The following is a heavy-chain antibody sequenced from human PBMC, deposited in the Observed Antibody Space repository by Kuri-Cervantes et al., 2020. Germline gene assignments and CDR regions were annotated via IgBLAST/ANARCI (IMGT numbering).Heavy chain of an antibody. CDR2: ISWNSGST. D-gene: IGHD3-3*01. CDR3: AKDISDFWSGPSPYAFDI. Sequence: SLKISCAASGFTFDDYAMHWVRQAPGKGLEWVSGISWNSGSTGYADSVKGRFTISRDNAKNSLYLQMNSLRAEDTALYYCAKDISDFWSGPSPYAFDIWGQGTRVTVSS. CDR1: GFTFDDYA. J-gene: IGHJ3*02. V-gene: IGHV3-9*01.